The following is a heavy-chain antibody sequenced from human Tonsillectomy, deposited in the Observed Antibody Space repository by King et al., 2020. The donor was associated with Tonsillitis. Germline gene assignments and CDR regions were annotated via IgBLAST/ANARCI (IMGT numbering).Heavy chain of an antibody. CDR3: ARDISITMLVVARGANGMDV. Sequence: VQLVESGAEVKKPGASVKVSCKASGYTFTSYGINWVRQAPGQGLEWMGWISAYNGNTNYAQRLQGRVTMTTDISTSTAYMELRSLRSDDTAVYYCARDISITMLVVARGANGMDVWGQGTTVTVSS. V-gene: IGHV1-18*01. J-gene: IGHJ6*02. CDR2: ISAYNGNT. CDR1: GYTFTSYG. D-gene: IGHD3-22*01.